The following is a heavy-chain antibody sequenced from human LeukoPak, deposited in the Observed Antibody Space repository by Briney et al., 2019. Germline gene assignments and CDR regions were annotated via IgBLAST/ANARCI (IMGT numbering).Heavy chain of an antibody. J-gene: IGHJ4*02. CDR1: GGSISSGDYY. Sequence: KPSETLSLTCTVSGGSISSGDYYWSWIRQPPGKGLEWIGYIYYSGSTYYSPSLKSRVTISVDTSKNQFSLKLSSVTAADTAVYYCACFYRAYYFDYWGQGTLVTVSS. CDR2: IYYSGST. V-gene: IGHV4-30-4*01. D-gene: IGHD3-16*02. CDR3: ACFYRAYYFDY.